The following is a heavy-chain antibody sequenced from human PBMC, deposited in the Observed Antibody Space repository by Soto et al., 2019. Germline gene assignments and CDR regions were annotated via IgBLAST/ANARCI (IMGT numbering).Heavy chain of an antibody. D-gene: IGHD6-19*01. CDR3: ARGTRIAVAGVDN. CDR1: GFTFSSYS. J-gene: IGHJ4*02. V-gene: IGHV3-21*01. CDR2: ISSSSSYI. Sequence: PWGSLRLSCAACGFTFSSYSMNWVRQAPGKGLEWVSSISSSSSYIYYADSVKGRFTISRDNAKNSLYLQMNSLRAEDTAVYYCARGTRIAVAGVDNWGQGTLVTVSS.